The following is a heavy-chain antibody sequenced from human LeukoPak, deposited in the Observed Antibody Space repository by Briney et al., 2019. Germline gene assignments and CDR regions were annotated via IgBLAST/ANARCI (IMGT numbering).Heavy chain of an antibody. Sequence: SQTLSLTCAVSGGAISSGGYSWSWIRQPPGKGLEWIGYIYHSGSTYYNPSLKSRVTISIDRSKNQFSLKLSSVTAADTAVYYCATGGMVDTRIFDYWGQGTLVTVSS. J-gene: IGHJ4*02. CDR2: IYHSGST. V-gene: IGHV4-30-2*01. D-gene: IGHD2-15*01. CDR1: GGAISSGGYS. CDR3: ATGGMVDTRIFDY.